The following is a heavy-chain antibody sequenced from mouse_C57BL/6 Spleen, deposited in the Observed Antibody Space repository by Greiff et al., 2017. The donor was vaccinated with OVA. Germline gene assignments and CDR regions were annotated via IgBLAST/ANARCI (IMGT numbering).Heavy chain of an antibody. Sequence: EVQLQQSGPELVKPGASVKMSCKASGYTFTDYNMHWVKQSHGKSLEWIGYINPNNGGTSYNQKFKGKATLTVNKSSSTAYMARRSLTSEDSAVYYWARSPPHYYAMDYWGQGTSVTVSS. J-gene: IGHJ4*01. CDR2: INPNNGGT. V-gene: IGHV1-22*01. CDR1: GYTFTDYN. CDR3: ARSPPHYYAMDY.